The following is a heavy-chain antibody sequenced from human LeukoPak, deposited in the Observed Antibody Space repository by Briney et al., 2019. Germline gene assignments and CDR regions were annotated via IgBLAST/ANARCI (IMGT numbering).Heavy chain of an antibody. CDR2: ISGSGGTT. CDR3: AKDLWYYASGSPD. J-gene: IGHJ4*02. CDR1: GFTFSSYA. D-gene: IGHD3-10*01. V-gene: IGHV3-23*01. Sequence: PGGSLRLSCAASGFTFSSYAMSWVRQAPGKGLEWASAISGSGGTTYDADSVKGRFTISRDNSKNTLYLQMNSLRAEDTAVYYCAKDLWYYASGSPDWGQGTLVTVSS.